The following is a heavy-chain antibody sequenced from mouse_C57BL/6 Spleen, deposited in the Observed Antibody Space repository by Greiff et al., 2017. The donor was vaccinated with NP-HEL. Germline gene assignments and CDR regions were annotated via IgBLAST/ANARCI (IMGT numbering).Heavy chain of an antibody. V-gene: IGHV5-6*01. CDR1: GFTFSSYG. CDR3: ARHGYGSSYDWYFDV. D-gene: IGHD1-1*01. J-gene: IGHJ1*03. CDR2: ISSGGSYT. Sequence: EVKVVESGGDLVKPGGSLKLSCAASGFTFSSYGMSWVRQTPDKRLEWVATISSGGSYTYYPDSVKGRFTISRDNAKNTLYLQMSSLKSEDTAMYYCARHGYGSSYDWYFDVWGTGTTVTVSS.